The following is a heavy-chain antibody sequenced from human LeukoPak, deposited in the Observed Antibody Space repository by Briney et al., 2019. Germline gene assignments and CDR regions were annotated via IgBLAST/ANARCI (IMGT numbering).Heavy chain of an antibody. CDR1: GFTFSSYS. CDR3: ARGPPTTRGVVVAATLGY. CDR2: ISYDGSNK. V-gene: IGHV3-30*03. J-gene: IGHJ4*02. D-gene: IGHD2-15*01. Sequence: GGSLRLSCAASGFTFSSYSMNWVRQAPGKGLEWVAVISYDGSNKYYADSVKGRFTISRDNSKNTLYLQMNSLRAEDTAVYYCARGPPTTRGVVVAATLGYWGQGTLVTVSS.